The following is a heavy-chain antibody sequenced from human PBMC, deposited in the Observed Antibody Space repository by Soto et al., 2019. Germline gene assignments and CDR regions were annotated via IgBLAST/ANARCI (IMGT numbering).Heavy chain of an antibody. CDR3: AKPFYEAPAGEDAFDI. Sequence: PGGSLRLSCAASGFTFSSYGMHWVRQAQGKGLEWVAVISYDGSNKYYADSVKGRFTISRDNSKNTLYLQMNSLRAEDTAVYYCAKPFYEAPAGEDAFDIWGQGTMVTVSS. D-gene: IGHD3-16*01. CDR1: GFTFSSYG. CDR2: ISYDGSNK. J-gene: IGHJ3*02. V-gene: IGHV3-30*18.